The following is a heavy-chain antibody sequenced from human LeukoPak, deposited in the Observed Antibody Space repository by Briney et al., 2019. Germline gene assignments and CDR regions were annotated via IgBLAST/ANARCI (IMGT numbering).Heavy chain of an antibody. J-gene: IGHJ5*02. CDR2: INPNSGGT. V-gene: IGHV1-2*06. D-gene: IGHD2-2*01. CDR3: ATLENIVVVPAGWFDP. CDR1: GYTFTGYY. Sequence: GASVKVSCKASGYTFTGYYMHWVRQAPGQGLEWMGRINPNSGGTNYAQKFQGRVTMTRDTSISTAYMELSRLRSDDTAVYYCATLENIVVVPAGWFDPWGQGTLVTVSS.